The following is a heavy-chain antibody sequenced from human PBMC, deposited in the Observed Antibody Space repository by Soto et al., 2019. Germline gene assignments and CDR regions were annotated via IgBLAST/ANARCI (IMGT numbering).Heavy chain of an antibody. Sequence: ASVKVFCKASGYTFTSYGISWLRQSPGQGLEWMGWISAYNGNTNYAQKIQGRVTMTTDTSTSTAYMELRSLRSDDTAVYYCAREPYYDFWSGYHYVADHYGMDVWGQGTTVTVSS. CDR1: GYTFTSYG. CDR2: ISAYNGNT. V-gene: IGHV1-18*04. D-gene: IGHD3-3*01. J-gene: IGHJ6*02. CDR3: AREPYYDFWSGYHYVADHYGMDV.